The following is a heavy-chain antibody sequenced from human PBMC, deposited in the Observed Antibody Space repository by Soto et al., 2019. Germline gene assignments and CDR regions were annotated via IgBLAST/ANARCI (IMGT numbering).Heavy chain of an antibody. CDR1: GFTFSSYG. V-gene: IGHV3-30*18. CDR2: ISYDGSNK. J-gene: IGHJ3*02. Sequence: VQLVESGGGVVQPGRSLRLSCAASGFTFSSYGMHWVRQAPGKGLEWVAVISYDGSNKYYADSVKGRFTISRDNSKNTLYLQMNSLRAEDTAVYYCAKVYSSGWYGARDAFDIWGQGTMVTVSS. D-gene: IGHD6-19*01. CDR3: AKVYSSGWYGARDAFDI.